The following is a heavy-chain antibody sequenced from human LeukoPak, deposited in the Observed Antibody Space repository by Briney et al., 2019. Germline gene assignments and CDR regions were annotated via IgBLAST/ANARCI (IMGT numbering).Heavy chain of an antibody. D-gene: IGHD3-10*01. J-gene: IGHJ5*02. CDR1: GGSFSGYY. V-gene: IGHV4-34*01. CDR3: ARGRTYYYGAGRRGWFDP. Sequence: SETLSLTCAVYGGSFSGYYWSWIRQPPGKGLECIGEINHSGSTNYNPSLKSRVTISVDTSKNQFSLKLSSVTAAGTAVYYCARGRTYYYGAGRRGWFDPWGQGTLVTVSS. CDR2: INHSGST.